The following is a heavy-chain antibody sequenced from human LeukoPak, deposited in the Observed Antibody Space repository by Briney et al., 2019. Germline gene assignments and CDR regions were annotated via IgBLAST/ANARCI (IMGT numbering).Heavy chain of an antibody. V-gene: IGHV3-7*01. CDR1: GFTFSNYW. CDR2: ISQDGSGK. J-gene: IGHJ4*02. Sequence: GGSLRLSCGASGFTFSNYWMSWVRQAPGKGLEWVINISQDGSGKNYADSVEGRFTISRDNAKNSLYLQMNSLRAEDTAVYYCARDRQGYYFDYWGQGTLVTVSS. CDR3: ARDRQGYYFDY.